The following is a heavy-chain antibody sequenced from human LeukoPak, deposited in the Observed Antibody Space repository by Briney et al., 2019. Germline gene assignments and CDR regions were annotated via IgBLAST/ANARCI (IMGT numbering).Heavy chain of an antibody. CDR2: IGSSGGDT. Sequence: GGSLRLSCAASGFTFSNYAMRWVRQAPGKGLDWVSAIGSSGGDTFYADSVKGRFTISRDNSKNTLSLQMNSLRAEDTAVYYCARVFQSSMDVRGKGTTVTVSS. V-gene: IGHV3-23*01. CDR1: GFTFSNYA. CDR3: ARVFQSSMDV. J-gene: IGHJ6*03.